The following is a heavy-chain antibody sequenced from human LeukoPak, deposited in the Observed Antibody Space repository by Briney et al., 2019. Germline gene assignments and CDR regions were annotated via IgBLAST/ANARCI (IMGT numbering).Heavy chain of an antibody. CDR3: STLAAAGRTPYYYYMDV. CDR1: GYSFTSYW. CDR2: IYPGDSDT. Sequence: PGESLKISCKGSGYSFTSYWIGWVRQMPGKGLEWMGIIYPGDSDTRYSPSFQGQVTISADKSISTAYLQWSSLKASDTAMYYCSTLAAAGRTPYYYYMDVWGKGTTVTVSS. D-gene: IGHD6-13*01. J-gene: IGHJ6*03. V-gene: IGHV5-51*01.